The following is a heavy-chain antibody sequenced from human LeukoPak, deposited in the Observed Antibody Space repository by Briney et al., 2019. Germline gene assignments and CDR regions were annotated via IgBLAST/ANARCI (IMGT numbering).Heavy chain of an antibody. CDR2: ITSSASGSAI. V-gene: IGHV3-11*01. D-gene: IGHD5-18*01. J-gene: IGHJ5*02. CDR1: GFTFSDYY. CDR3: ARGRGYSYGSMAHWFDP. Sequence: GGSLRLSCAASGFTFSDYYITWVRQAPGKGLEWISYITSSASGSAIYYADSVKGRFTISRDNAKNSLYLQMNSLRAEDTAVYYCARGRGYSYGSMAHWFDPWGQGTLVTVSS.